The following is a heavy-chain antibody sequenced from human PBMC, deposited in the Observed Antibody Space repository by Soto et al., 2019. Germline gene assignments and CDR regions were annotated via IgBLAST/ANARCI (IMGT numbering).Heavy chain of an antibody. Sequence: PGVSLRLSCAASGFTFSSYWMSWVRQAPGKGLEWVANIKQDGSDKYYVGSVRGRFTISRDNAKNLLYLQMNSLRAEDTAVYYCARVPPATHDSSYYFDYWGQGTLVNGS. CDR2: IKQDGSDK. CDR1: GFTFSSYW. D-gene: IGHD3-22*01. CDR3: ARVPPATHDSSYYFDY. J-gene: IGHJ4*02. V-gene: IGHV3-7*04.